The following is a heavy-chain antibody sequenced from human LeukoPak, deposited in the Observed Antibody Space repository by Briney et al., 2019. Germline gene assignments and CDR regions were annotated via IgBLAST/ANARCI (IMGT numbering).Heavy chain of an antibody. V-gene: IGHV3-21*01. CDR3: ARLFYYDTSGLWEYFDC. J-gene: IGHJ4*02. Sequence: GGSLRLSCAASGFTFSSYNMNWVRQAPGKGLEWVSSITSDSRYMYYADSVKGRFTISRDNAKNSLYLQMNSLRAEDTAVYYCARLFYYDTSGLWEYFDCWGQGTLVTVSS. CDR2: ITSDSRYM. CDR1: GFTFSSYN. D-gene: IGHD3-22*01.